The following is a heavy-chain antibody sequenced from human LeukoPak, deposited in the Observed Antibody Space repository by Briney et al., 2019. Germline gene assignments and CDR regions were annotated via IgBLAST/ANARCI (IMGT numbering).Heavy chain of an antibody. CDR1: GFTFSSYS. CDR2: INWNSDSI. J-gene: IGHJ3*02. Sequence: GGSLRLSCAASGFTFSSYSMNWVRQAPGKGLEWVSGINWNSDSIDYADSVKGRFTISRDNAKNSLYLQMNSLRAEDTALYYCAKDGSQESGTQAFDIWGQGTMVIVSS. V-gene: IGHV3-9*01. CDR3: AKDGSQESGTQAFDI. D-gene: IGHD1-1*01.